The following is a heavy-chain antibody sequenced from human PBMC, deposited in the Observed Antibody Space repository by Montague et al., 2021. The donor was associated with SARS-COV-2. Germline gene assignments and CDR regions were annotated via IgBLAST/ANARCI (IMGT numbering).Heavy chain of an antibody. CDR3: ARGFDY. CDR1: GGSISGYY. V-gene: IGHV4-59*01. CDR2: IYYSGST. J-gene: IGHJ4*02. Sequence: SETLSFTCTVSGGSISGYYWSWIRQPPGKGLEWLGYIYYSGSTNCNPSLKSRVTISVDTSKNQFSLKLSSVTAADTAVYYRARGFDYWGQGALVTVST.